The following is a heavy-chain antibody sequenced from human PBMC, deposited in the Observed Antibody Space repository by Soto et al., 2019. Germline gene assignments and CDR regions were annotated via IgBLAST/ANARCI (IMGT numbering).Heavy chain of an antibody. CDR1: GFTFSSYS. Sequence: GGSLRLSCGASGFTFSSYSMNWVRQAPGKGLEWVSSISSSSSYIYYADSVKGRFTISRDNAKNSLYLQMNSLRAEDTAVYYCARESPRLAYRMDVWGQGTKVTVYS. D-gene: IGHD5-12*01. CDR2: ISSSSSYI. J-gene: IGHJ6*02. CDR3: ARESPRLAYRMDV. V-gene: IGHV3-21*01.